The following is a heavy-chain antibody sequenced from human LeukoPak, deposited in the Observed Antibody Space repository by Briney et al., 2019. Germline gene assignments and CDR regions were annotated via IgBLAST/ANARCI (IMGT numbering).Heavy chain of an antibody. J-gene: IGHJ4*02. CDR3: AKDLRLSVGTSPFDY. V-gene: IGHV3-30*04. CDR1: GFTFSSYV. D-gene: IGHD4-23*01. CDR2: ISYDGSNE. Sequence: GGSLRLSCAASGFTFSSYVMHWVRQAPGKGLEWVAIISYDGSNEYYADSVKGRFTISRDNSKNTLYLQMNSLRADDTALYYCAKDLRLSVGTSPFDYWGQGALVTVSS.